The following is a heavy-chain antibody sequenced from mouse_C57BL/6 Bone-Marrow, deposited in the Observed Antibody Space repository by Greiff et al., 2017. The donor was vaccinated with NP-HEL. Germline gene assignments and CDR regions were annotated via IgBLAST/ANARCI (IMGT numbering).Heavy chain of an antibody. CDR1: GFTFSSYG. V-gene: IGHV5-6*01. CDR2: ISSGGSYT. D-gene: IGHD2-4*01. J-gene: IGHJ3*01. Sequence: EVQGVESGGDLVKPGGSLKLSCAASGFTFSSYGMSWVRQTPDKRLEWVATISSGGSYTYYPDSVKGRFTISRDNAKNTLYLQMSSLKSEDTAMYYCARIYYDYDEFAYWGQGTLVTVSA. CDR3: ARIYYDYDEFAY.